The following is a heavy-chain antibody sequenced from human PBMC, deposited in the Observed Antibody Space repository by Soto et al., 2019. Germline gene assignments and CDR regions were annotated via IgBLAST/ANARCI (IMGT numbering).Heavy chain of an antibody. CDR2: IIPIFGTA. CDR1: GGTFSSYA. D-gene: IGHD2-15*01. J-gene: IGHJ3*02. Sequence: ASVKVSCKASGGTFSSYAISWVRQAPGQGLEWMGGIIPIFGTASYAQKFQGRVTITADESTSTAYMELSSLRSEDTAVYYCARDDPVVAATPGAFDIWGQGTMVTVS. CDR3: ARDDPVVAATPGAFDI. V-gene: IGHV1-69*13.